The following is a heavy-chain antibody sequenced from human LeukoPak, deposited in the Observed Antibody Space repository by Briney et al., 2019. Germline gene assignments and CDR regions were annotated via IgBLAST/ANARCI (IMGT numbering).Heavy chain of an antibody. Sequence: PSETLSLTCAVYGGSFSGYYWSWIRQPPGKGLEWIGEINHSGSTNYNPSLKSRVTISVDTSKNQFSLKLSSVTAADTAVYYCARAMVSYYDFWSGYSNWFDPWGQGTLVTVSS. D-gene: IGHD3-3*01. V-gene: IGHV4-34*01. CDR2: INHSGST. CDR3: ARAMVSYYDFWSGYSNWFDP. J-gene: IGHJ5*02. CDR1: GGSFSGYY.